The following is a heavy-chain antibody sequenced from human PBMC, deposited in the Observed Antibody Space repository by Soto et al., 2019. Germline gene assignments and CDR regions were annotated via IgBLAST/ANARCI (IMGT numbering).Heavy chain of an antibody. J-gene: IGHJ6*02. V-gene: IGHV1-69*01. D-gene: IGHD2-15*01. CDR1: GGNFGIYA. CDR3: TRDVGEPFYNYDRDV. Sequence: QVQLEQSGAEVKKPGSSVKVSCKPSGGNFGIYAITWVRQAPGQGLRWVGGIIPIVGTTHYAQKFEGRVSITADESTGTVYMELSRLTSDDTAIYYCTRDVGEPFYNYDRDVWGQGTTVTVSS. CDR2: IIPIVGTT.